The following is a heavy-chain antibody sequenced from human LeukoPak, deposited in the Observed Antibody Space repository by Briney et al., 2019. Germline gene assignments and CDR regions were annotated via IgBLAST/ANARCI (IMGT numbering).Heavy chain of an antibody. CDR3: ARVVNGLLDY. J-gene: IGHJ4*02. V-gene: IGHV1-18*01. Sequence: ASVKVSCKASRYTFSNYDINWVRQATGQGLEWMGWISAYNGNTNYAQKLQGRVTMTTDTSTSTAYMELRSLRSDDTAVYYCARVVNGLLDYWGQGTLVTVSS. CDR2: ISAYNGNT. D-gene: IGHD2-15*01. CDR1: RYTFSNYD.